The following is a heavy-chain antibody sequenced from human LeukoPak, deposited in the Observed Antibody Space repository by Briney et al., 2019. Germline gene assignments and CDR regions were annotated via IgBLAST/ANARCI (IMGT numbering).Heavy chain of an antibody. CDR1: GYTFTSYG. J-gene: IGHJ6*02. D-gene: IGHD4-17*01. Sequence: ASVKVSCKASGYTFTSYGISWVRQAPGQGLEWMGWISAYNGNTNYAQKPQGRVTMTTDTSTSTAYMEPRSLRSDDTAVYYCARFNYGDWSYYGMDVWGQGTTVTVSS. CDR2: ISAYNGNT. V-gene: IGHV1-18*01. CDR3: ARFNYGDWSYYGMDV.